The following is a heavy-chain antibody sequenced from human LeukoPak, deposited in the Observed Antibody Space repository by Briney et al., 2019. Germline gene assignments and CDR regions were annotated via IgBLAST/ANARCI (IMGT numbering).Heavy chain of an antibody. CDR1: GFTSSDYY. D-gene: IGHD4-11*01. Sequence: GGSLRLSCEASGFTSSDYYMSWIRQAPGKGLEWVSYIGNPLSIKYYAVSVRGRFTISSDNANNSLYLQMNSLSADDTAVYYCAVGRKSALTYRYFQHWGRGTLVTVSS. CDR3: AVGRKSALTYRYFQH. CDR2: IGNPLSIK. V-gene: IGHV3-11*01. J-gene: IGHJ1*01.